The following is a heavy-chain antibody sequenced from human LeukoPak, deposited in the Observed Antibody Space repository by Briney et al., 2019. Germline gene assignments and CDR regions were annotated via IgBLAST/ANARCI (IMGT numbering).Heavy chain of an antibody. CDR3: ARAIHCSGGSCYSFWFDP. Sequence: SETLSLTCAVYGGSFSGYYWSWIRQPPGKGLEWIGEINHSGSTNYNQSLKSRVTISVDTSKNQFSLKLSSVTAADTAVYYCARAIHCSGGSCYSFWFDPWGQGTLVTVSS. D-gene: IGHD2-15*01. J-gene: IGHJ5*02. CDR1: GGSFSGYY. V-gene: IGHV4-34*01. CDR2: INHSGST.